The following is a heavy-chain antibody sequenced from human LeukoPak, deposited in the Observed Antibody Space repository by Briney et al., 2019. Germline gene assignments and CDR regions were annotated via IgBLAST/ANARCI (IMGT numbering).Heavy chain of an antibody. CDR3: ARNLFGVVNDLDY. Sequence: GGSLGLSCAASGFTFSSYWMSWVRQAPGKGLEWVANIKQDGSEKCYVDSVKGRFTISRDNAKNSLYLQMNSLRAEDTAVYYCARNLFGVVNDLDYWGQGTLVTVSS. J-gene: IGHJ4*02. CDR2: IKQDGSEK. CDR1: GFTFSSYW. D-gene: IGHD3-3*01. V-gene: IGHV3-7*01.